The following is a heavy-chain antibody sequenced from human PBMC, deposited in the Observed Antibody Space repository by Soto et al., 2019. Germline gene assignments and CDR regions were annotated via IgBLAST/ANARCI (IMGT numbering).Heavy chain of an antibody. CDR1: GYTFTSYD. CDR2: MNPNSGNT. V-gene: IGHV1-8*01. J-gene: IGHJ5*02. Sequence: ASVKVSCKASGYTFTSYDINWVRQATGQGLEWMGWMNPNSGNTGYAQKFQGRVTMTRNTSISTAYMELSSLRSEDTAVYYCAREVPVVPAASVWFDPWGQGTLVTVSS. D-gene: IGHD2-2*01. CDR3: AREVPVVPAASVWFDP.